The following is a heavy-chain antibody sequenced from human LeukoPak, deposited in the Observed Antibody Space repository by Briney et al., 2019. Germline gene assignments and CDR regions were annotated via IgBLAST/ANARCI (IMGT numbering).Heavy chain of an antibody. V-gene: IGHV3-7*01. CDR3: ARDGTAAGLYFDL. D-gene: IGHD6-13*01. CDR2: IKQDGSEK. J-gene: IGHJ4*01. Sequence: GGSLRLSGAASGFTFSSYWMSWVRQAPGKGLEWVANIKQDGSEKYYVDSVKGRFTISRDNTKNSLSLQVNSLRVEDTAVYYCARDGTAAGLYFDLWGQGALVTVSS. CDR1: GFTFSSYW.